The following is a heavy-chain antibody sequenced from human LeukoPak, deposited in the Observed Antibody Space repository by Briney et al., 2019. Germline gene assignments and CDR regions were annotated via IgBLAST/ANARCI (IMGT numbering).Heavy chain of an antibody. J-gene: IGHJ3*02. Sequence: GGSLRLSCAASGFTFSSYSMNWVRQAPGKGLEWVSSISSSSSYIYYADSVKGRFTISRDNAKNSLYLRMNSLRAEDTAVYYCAKALNSGSYSFDAFDIWGQGTMVTVSS. V-gene: IGHV3-21*01. CDR1: GFTFSSYS. CDR2: ISSSSSYI. CDR3: AKALNSGSYSFDAFDI. D-gene: IGHD1-26*01.